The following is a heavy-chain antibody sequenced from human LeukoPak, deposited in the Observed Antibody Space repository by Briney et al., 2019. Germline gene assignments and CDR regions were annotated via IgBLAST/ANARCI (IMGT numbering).Heavy chain of an antibody. Sequence: SETLSLTCTVSGGPISSPEYYWAWIRQSPGKGLEWLGSVSYRGSTYYNPSLESRVTMSLDTSKNQFSLKLSSVTAADTAVYYCARDENGYVWGSFRAWGQGTLVTVSS. CDR1: GGPISSPEYY. CDR3: ARDENGYVWGSFRA. D-gene: IGHD3-16*02. CDR2: VSYRGST. J-gene: IGHJ5*02. V-gene: IGHV4-39*07.